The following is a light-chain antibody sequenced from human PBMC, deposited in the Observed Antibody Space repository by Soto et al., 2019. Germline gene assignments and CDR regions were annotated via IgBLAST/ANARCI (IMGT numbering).Light chain of an antibody. CDR3: SSYTSSSTLV. V-gene: IGLV2-14*01. CDR1: SSDVGGYNY. CDR2: EVS. Sequence: QSVLSQPASVSGSPGQSITLSCTGTSSDVGGYNYVSWYQRHPGKAPKLMIYEVSNRPSGVSNHFSGSKSANTASLTISGLQAEDEADYYCSSYTSSSTLVFXTGTKVTVL. J-gene: IGLJ1*01.